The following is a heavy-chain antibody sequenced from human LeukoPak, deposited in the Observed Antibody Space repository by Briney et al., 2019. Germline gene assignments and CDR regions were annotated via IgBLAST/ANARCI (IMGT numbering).Heavy chain of an antibody. J-gene: IGHJ5*02. V-gene: IGHV3-11*04. CDR3: AGEICGGDCYSAGKGDWFDP. D-gene: IGHD2-21*02. Sequence: GGSLRLSCAASGFTFSDYYMSWIRQAPGKGLEWVSYISSSGSTIYYADSVKGRFTISRDNAKNSLYLQMNSLRAEDTAVYYCAGEICGGDCYSAGKGDWFDPWGQGTLVTVSS. CDR2: ISSSGSTI. CDR1: GFTFSDYY.